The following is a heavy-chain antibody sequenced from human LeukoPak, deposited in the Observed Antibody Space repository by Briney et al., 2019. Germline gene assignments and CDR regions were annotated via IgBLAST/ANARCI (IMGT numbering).Heavy chain of an antibody. D-gene: IGHD1-14*01. J-gene: IGHJ4*02. CDR2: ISYDGST. Sequence: PGGSLRLSCAASGLTFSSYAMHWVRQAPGKGLEWVAVISYDGSTNYADSVKGRFTISRDNSKNTLYLQMNSLRAEDTAVYYCAKDQNREPYYFDYWGQGTLVTVSS. CDR3: AKDQNREPYYFDY. V-gene: IGHV3-30*18. CDR1: GLTFSSYA.